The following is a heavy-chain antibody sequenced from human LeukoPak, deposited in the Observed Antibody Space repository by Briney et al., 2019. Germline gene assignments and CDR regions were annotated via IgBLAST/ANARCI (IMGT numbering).Heavy chain of an antibody. D-gene: IGHD4-11*01. V-gene: IGHV3-53*01. CDR3: ARANSNYFYWYFDL. CDR2: IYSGGTT. CDR1: GFTISRNF. J-gene: IGHJ2*01. Sequence: QAGGSLRLSCAASGFTISRNFMSWVRQAPGKGLEWVSVIYSGGTTYYADSVKGRFTISRDNSKNTLYLQMDSLRAEDTAVYYCARANSNYFYWYFDLWGRGTLVTVSS.